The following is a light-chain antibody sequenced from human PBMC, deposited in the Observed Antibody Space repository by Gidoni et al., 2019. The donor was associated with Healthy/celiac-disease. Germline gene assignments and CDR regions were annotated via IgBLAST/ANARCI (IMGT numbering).Light chain of an antibody. V-gene: IGKV3-11*01. J-gene: IGKJ1*01. Sequence: DIVLTQSPATLSLSPVERATLSCRASQSVSSYLAWYQQKPGQAPRLLIYDASNRATGIPARFSGSGSGTDFTLTISSLEPEDFAVYYCQQRSNWPLTFGQGTKVEIK. CDR2: DAS. CDR3: QQRSNWPLT. CDR1: QSVSSY.